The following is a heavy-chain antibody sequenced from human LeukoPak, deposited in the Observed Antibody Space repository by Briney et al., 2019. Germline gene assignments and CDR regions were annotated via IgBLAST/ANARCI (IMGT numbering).Heavy chain of an antibody. Sequence: ASVKVSCKTSGYTFTSYCIHWLRQAPGQGLEWMGWINPNSGGTNYAQKFQGRVTMTRDTSISTAYMELSRLRSDDTAVYYCARDGYYYGSGSYPPNYYYYYMDVWGKGTTVTISS. V-gene: IGHV1-2*02. CDR3: ARDGYYYGSGSYPPNYYYYYMDV. CDR2: INPNSGGT. J-gene: IGHJ6*03. CDR1: GYTFTSYC. D-gene: IGHD3-10*01.